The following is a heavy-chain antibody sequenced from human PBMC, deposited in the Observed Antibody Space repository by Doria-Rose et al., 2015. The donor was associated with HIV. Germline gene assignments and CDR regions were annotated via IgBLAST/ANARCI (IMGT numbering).Heavy chain of an antibody. J-gene: IGHJ4*02. CDR3: ARDPNSYASSGYYYDY. CDR1: GGTSSTYA. D-gene: IGHD3-22*01. CDR2: IVPILGAT. V-gene: IGHV1-69*11. Sequence: SSVKVSCKASGGTSSTYAINWVRQAPGQGLEWLGRIVPILGATNYAQNFQDRVTIPADESTATAYMELSSLRSEDTALYYCARDPNSYASSGYYYDYWGQGTLVTVSS.